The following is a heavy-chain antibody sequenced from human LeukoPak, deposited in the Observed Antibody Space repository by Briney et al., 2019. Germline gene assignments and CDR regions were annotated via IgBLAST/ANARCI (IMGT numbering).Heavy chain of an antibody. Sequence: SETLSLTCTVSGGSISSYYWSWIRQPPGKGLEWIGYIYYSGSTNYNPSLKSRVTISVDTSKNQFSLKLSSVTAANTAVYYCARGGYCSSTSCVWFDPWGQGTLVTVSS. CDR3: ARGGYCSSTSCVWFDP. V-gene: IGHV4-59*08. J-gene: IGHJ5*02. CDR1: GGSISSYY. D-gene: IGHD2-2*01. CDR2: IYYSGST.